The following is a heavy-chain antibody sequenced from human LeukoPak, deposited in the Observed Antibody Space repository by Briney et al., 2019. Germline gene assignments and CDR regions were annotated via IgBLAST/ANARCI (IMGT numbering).Heavy chain of an antibody. CDR1: GFTFSSYA. D-gene: IGHD3-22*01. Sequence: GALRLSCAASGFTFSSYAMSWVRQAPGKGLEWVSAISGSGGSTYYADSVKGRFTISRDNSKNTLYLQMNSLRAEDTAVYYCAKNPAGHYYDSSGSSDAHFDYWGQGTLVTVSS. CDR2: ISGSGGST. CDR3: AKNPAGHYYDSSGSSDAHFDY. J-gene: IGHJ4*02. V-gene: IGHV3-23*01.